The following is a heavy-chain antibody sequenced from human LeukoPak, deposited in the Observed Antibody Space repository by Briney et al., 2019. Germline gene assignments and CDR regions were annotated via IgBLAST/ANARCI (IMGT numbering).Heavy chain of an antibody. Sequence: GGSLRLSCAASGFTFSDHYMSWIRLAPGKGLEGVSSISTSGTTMYYADSVKGRFTISRDNAKNSLYLQMNSLRAEDTAVYYCARSGHCISTSCYSIWRRSLYGMDVWGQGTTVTVSS. D-gene: IGHD2-2*03. CDR3: ARSGHCISTSCYSIWRRSLYGMDV. V-gene: IGHV3-11*01. J-gene: IGHJ6*02. CDR1: GFTFSDHY. CDR2: ISTSGTTM.